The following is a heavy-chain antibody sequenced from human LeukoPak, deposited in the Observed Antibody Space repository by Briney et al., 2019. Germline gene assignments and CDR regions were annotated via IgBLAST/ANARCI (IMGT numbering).Heavy chain of an antibody. J-gene: IGHJ5*02. D-gene: IGHD3-10*01. Sequence: SQTLSLTCPVSGGSISSGTSYWSWIRQPAGKGLEWIGRIYTSGGAHYNPSLTSRVTISVDTSKNQFSLTLSSVTAADTAVYYCARIPLGSGQGFDPWGQGIQVTVSS. CDR3: ARIPLGSGQGFDP. CDR1: GGSISSGTSY. CDR2: IYTSGGA. V-gene: IGHV4-61*02.